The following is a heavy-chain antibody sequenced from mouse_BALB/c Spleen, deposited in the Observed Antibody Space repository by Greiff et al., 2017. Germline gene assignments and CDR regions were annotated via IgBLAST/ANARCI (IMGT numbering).Heavy chain of an antibody. Sequence: EVQGVESGGGLVQPGGSRKLSCAASGFTFSSFGMHWVRQAPEKGLEWVAYISSGSSTIYYADTVKGRFTISRDNPKNTLFLQMTSLRSEDTAMYYCARHRYGVDYWGQGTTLTVSS. CDR1: GFTFSSFG. V-gene: IGHV5-17*02. D-gene: IGHD2-14*01. CDR3: ARHRYGVDY. J-gene: IGHJ2*01. CDR2: ISSGSSTI.